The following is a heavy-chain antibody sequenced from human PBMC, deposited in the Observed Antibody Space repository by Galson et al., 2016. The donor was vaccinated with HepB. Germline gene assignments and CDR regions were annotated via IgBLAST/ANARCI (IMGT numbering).Heavy chain of an antibody. Sequence: SVKVSCKASGYTFDSYGITWVRQAPGQGLEWVAWISADNGDTDYAQKFQGRVTMTRDTSTNIDYMELWSLRSDDTAVYYCARGTYMDVWGKGTAVTVSS. J-gene: IGHJ6*04. CDR1: GYTFDSYG. CDR2: ISADNGDT. V-gene: IGHV1-18*04. D-gene: IGHD1-7*01. CDR3: ARGTYMDV.